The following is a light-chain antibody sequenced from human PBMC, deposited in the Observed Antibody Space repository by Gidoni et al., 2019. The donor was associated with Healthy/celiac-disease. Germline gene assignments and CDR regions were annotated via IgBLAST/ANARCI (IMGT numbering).Light chain of an antibody. CDR1: QCISSY. J-gene: IGKJ3*01. V-gene: IGKV1-8*01. Sequence: ALRMTQSPSSLSASTGDRVTITCRASQCISSYLAWYQQKPGKAPKLLIYATSTLQSGVPSRFSGSGSGTDFTLTISCLQSEDFATYYCQQYYSYPLTFGPGTKVEIK. CDR3: QQYYSYPLT. CDR2: ATS.